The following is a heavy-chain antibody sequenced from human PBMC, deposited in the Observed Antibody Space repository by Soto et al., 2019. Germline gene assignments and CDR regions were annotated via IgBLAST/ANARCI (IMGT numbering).Heavy chain of an antibody. Sequence: SLRLSCAASGFTFSSYGMHWVRRAPGKGLEWVAVIWYDGSNKYYADSVKGRFTISRDNSKNTLYLQMNSLRAEDTAVYYCARDVEMATITRFDYWGQGTLVTVSS. D-gene: IGHD5-12*01. V-gene: IGHV3-33*01. CDR2: IWYDGSNK. CDR3: ARDVEMATITRFDY. CDR1: GFTFSSYG. J-gene: IGHJ4*02.